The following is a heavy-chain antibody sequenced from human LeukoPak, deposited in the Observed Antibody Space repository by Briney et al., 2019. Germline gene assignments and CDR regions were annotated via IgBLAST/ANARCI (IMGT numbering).Heavy chain of an antibody. V-gene: IGHV3-11*06. CDR3: ARDQWLQSDYYMDV. CDR2: ISSSSSYI. D-gene: IGHD5-18*01. J-gene: IGHJ6*03. CDR1: GFTFSDYY. Sequence: PGGSLRLSCAASGFTFSDYYMSWIRQAPGKGLEWVSYISSSSSYIYHADSMKGRFTISRDNAKNSLYLQMNSLRAEDTAVYYCARDQWLQSDYYMDVWGKGTTVTVSS.